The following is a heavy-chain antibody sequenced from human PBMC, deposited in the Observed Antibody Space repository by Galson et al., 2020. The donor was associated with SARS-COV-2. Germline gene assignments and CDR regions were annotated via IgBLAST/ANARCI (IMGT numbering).Heavy chain of an antibody. V-gene: IGHV3-13*01. CDR3: ARDYHQLGFDP. CDR1: GFTFSSYD. D-gene: IGHD1-1*01. Sequence: TGGSLRLSCAASGFTFSSYDMHWVRQATGKGLEWVSAIGTAGDTYYPGSVKGRFTISRENAKNSLYLQMNSLRAGDTAVYYCARDYHQLGFDPWGQGTLVTVSS. CDR2: IGTAGDT. J-gene: IGHJ5*02.